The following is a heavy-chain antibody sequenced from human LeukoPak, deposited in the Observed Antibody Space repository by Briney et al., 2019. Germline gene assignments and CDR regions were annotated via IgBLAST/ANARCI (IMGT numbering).Heavy chain of an antibody. V-gene: IGHV1-69*05. CDR1: GATFSSYA. Sequence: ASVKVSCKASGATFSSYAISLVRQAPGQGREWMGGIIPIFGTANYAQKFQGRGTITTDESTSTAYMELSSLRSEDKAVYYCARVPSLRSSSWYGGYYYYYMDVWGKGTTVTVSS. J-gene: IGHJ6*03. D-gene: IGHD6-13*01. CDR3: ARVPSLRSSSWYGGYYYYYMDV. CDR2: IIPIFGTA.